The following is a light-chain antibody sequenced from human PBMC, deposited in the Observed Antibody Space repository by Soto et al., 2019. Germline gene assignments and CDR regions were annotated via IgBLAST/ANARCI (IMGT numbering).Light chain of an antibody. J-gene: IGKJ2*02. CDR3: QQSYSTPLCT. Sequence: DIQMTQSPSSLSASVGDRVTITCRASQSISSYLNWYQQKPGKAPKLLIYAASSLQSGVPSRFSGSGSGTDFTLTISSLQPEDFATYYCQQSYSTPLCTFRHGTKVHI. CDR2: AAS. CDR1: QSISSY. V-gene: IGKV1-39*01.